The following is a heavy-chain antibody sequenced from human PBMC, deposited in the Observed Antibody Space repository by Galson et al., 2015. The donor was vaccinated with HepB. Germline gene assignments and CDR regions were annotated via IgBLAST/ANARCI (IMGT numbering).Heavy chain of an antibody. Sequence: SVKVSCKASGYTFTGYYMHWVRQAPGQGLEWMGWINPNSGGTNYAQKFQGRVTMTRDTSISTAYMELSRLRSDDTAVYYCARSLICRYCSSTSCYIPPFDYWGQGTLVTVSS. V-gene: IGHV1-2*02. CDR3: ARSLICRYCSSTSCYIPPFDY. CDR2: INPNSGGT. CDR1: GYTFTGYY. J-gene: IGHJ4*02. D-gene: IGHD2-2*02.